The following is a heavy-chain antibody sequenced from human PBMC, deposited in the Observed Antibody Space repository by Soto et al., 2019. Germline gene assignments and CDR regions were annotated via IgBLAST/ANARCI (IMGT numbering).Heavy chain of an antibody. CDR3: TTDPPNYYDSSGYYSFGY. CDR2: IKNKTDGGTT. D-gene: IGHD3-22*01. CDR1: GFTFSNAW. V-gene: IGHV3-15*01. J-gene: IGHJ4*02. Sequence: GGSLRLSCAASGFTFSNAWMSWVRQAPGKGLEWVGRIKNKTDGGTTDYAAPVKGRFTISRDDSKNTLYLQMNSLKTEDTAVYYCTTDPPNYYDSSGYYSFGYWGQGTLVTVS.